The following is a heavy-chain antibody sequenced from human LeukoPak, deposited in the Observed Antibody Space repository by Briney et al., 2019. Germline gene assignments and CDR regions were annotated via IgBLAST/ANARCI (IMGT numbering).Heavy chain of an antibody. CDR1: GFTFNSFA. Sequence: GGSLRLSCAASGFTFNSFAMNWVRQAPGKGLEWVSAISGSGGGTYYADSVKGRFTIYRDNSKNTLDLQMNSLRAEDTAIYYCIRDSRGYAELDYWGQGTLVTVSS. J-gene: IGHJ4*02. CDR3: IRDSRGYAELDY. V-gene: IGHV3-23*01. CDR2: ISGSGGGT. D-gene: IGHD3-22*01.